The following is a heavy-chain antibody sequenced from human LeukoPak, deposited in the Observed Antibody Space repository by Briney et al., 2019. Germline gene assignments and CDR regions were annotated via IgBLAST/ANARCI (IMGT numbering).Heavy chain of an antibody. CDR1: GFTFSSYT. D-gene: IGHD3-3*01. V-gene: IGHV3-23*01. CDR3: AKGEWLPSGAFDY. Sequence: GGSLRLSCAASGFTFSSYTIGWVRQAPGKGLEWVSDINPSGGSTYYTDSVRGRFTISRDNSKNTLYLQMNSLRAEDTAVYYCAKGEWLPSGAFDYWGQGTLVTVSS. J-gene: IGHJ4*02. CDR2: INPSGGST.